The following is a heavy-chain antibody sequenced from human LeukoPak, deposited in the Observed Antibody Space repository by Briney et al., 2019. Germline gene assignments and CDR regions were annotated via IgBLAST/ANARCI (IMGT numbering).Heavy chain of an antibody. D-gene: IGHD1-26*01. CDR3: ARDLYGGATDY. CDR2: IYYSGST. V-gene: IGHV4-39*07. Sequence: SETLSLTCTVSGGSISSSSYYWGWIRQPPGKGLEWIGSIYYSGSTYYNPSLKSRVTISVDTSKNQFSLKLSSVTAADTAVYYCARDLYGGATDYWGQGTLVTVSS. CDR1: GGSISSSSYY. J-gene: IGHJ4*02.